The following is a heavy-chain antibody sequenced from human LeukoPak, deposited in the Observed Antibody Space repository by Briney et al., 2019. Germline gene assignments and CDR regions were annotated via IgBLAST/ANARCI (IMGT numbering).Heavy chain of an antibody. V-gene: IGHV1-3*01. J-gene: IGHJ4*02. CDR3: AVHYDFWSGYYKAPLYY. CDR2: INAGNGNT. Sequence: ASVKVSCKASGYTFTSYAMHWVRQAPGQRLEWMGWINAGNGNTKYSQKFQGRVTITRDTSASTAYMELSSLRSEDTAVYYSAVHYDFWSGYYKAPLYYWGQGTLVTVSS. CDR1: GYTFTSYA. D-gene: IGHD3-3*01.